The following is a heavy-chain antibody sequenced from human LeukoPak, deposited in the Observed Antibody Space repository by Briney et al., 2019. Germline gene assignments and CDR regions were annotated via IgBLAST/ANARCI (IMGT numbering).Heavy chain of an antibody. CDR1: GYTFPNYD. Sequence: ASVKVSCKASGYTFPNYDINWVRHTTRQRLESMGWMNPDMGNTAYVQKFQGRVTMTRNTSISTAYMELSSLRSEDTAVYYCARSLSLVRGVIHYFVNWGQGALVTVSS. CDR2: MNPDMGNT. J-gene: IGHJ4*02. CDR3: ARSLSLVRGVIHYFVN. D-gene: IGHD3-10*01. V-gene: IGHV1-8*01.